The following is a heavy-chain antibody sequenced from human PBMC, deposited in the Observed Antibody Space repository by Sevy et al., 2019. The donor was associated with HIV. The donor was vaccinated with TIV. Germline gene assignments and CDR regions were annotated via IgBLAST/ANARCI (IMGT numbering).Heavy chain of an antibody. D-gene: IGHD3-3*01. CDR1: GGSISSSSYY. Sequence: SETLSLTCTVSGGSISSSSYYWGWIRQPPGKGLEWIGSIYYSGSTYYNPSLKSRVTISVDTSKNQFSLKLGSVTAADTVVYYCASQREEGQGLRFLEWLLSGDNWFDPWGQGTLVTVSS. J-gene: IGHJ5*02. CDR2: IYYSGST. V-gene: IGHV4-39*01. CDR3: ASQREEGQGLRFLEWLLSGDNWFDP.